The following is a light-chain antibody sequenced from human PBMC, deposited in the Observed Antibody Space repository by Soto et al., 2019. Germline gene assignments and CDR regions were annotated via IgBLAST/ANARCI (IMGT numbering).Light chain of an antibody. CDR2: AAS. J-gene: IGKJ3*01. Sequence: DIQMTQSPSSLSASVGDRVTITCRASQSISSYLNWYQQKPGKAPKLLIYAASSLQRGVPSRFSGGGAGTDFTLTISSLQPEDFATYYCQQSYSSPRFTFGPGTKVDIK. CDR3: QQSYSSPRFT. CDR1: QSISSY. V-gene: IGKV1-39*01.